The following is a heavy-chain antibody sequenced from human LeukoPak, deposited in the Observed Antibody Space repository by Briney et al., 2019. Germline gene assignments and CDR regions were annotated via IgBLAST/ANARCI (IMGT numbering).Heavy chain of an antibody. V-gene: IGHV4-4*07. J-gene: IGHJ4*02. CDR1: GGSISDYY. CDR2: IYSSGST. Sequence: PSETLSLTCTVSGGSISDYYWSWIRQPAGKGLEWIGRIYSSGSTNYNPSLKSRVTMSADKSKSQFSLKLSSVTAADTAVYYCARELSTGWPGFDSWGQGTLVTVSS. D-gene: IGHD6-19*01. CDR3: ARELSTGWPGFDS.